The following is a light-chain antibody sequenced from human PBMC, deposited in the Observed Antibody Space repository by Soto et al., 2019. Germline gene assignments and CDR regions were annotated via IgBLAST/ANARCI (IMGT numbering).Light chain of an antibody. J-gene: IGLJ1*01. CDR2: EVS. V-gene: IGLV2-14*01. CDR3: CSYVGSSTYV. Sequence: QSALTQPASVSGSPGQSITISCTGTSSDGGGYNYVSWYQHHPGKAPKLMLYEVSNRPSVVSNRFSGSKSGNTASLTISGLQAEDEADYYCCSYVGSSTYVFGTGTKVTVL. CDR1: SSDGGGYNY.